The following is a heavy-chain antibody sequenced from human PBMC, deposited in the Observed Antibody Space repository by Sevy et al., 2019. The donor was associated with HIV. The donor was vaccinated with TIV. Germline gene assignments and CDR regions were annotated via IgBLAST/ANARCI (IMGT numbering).Heavy chain of an antibody. CDR3: AGHSMSATADY. CDR2: IYYSRTS. Sequence: SETLSLTCTVSGGSMINYHWSWIRQPPGKGLEWIGFIYYSRTSKYNSSFMSRVSISADPSKNQFSLRLNSVTAADTAVYYCAGHSMSATADYWGQGILVTVSS. J-gene: IGHJ4*02. CDR1: GGSMINYH. V-gene: IGHV4-59*08. D-gene: IGHD6-13*01.